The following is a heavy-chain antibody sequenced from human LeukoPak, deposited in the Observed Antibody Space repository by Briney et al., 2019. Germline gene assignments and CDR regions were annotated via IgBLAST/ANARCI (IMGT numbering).Heavy chain of an antibody. V-gene: IGHV3-30*09. D-gene: IGHD3-22*01. CDR1: GFTFSSYA. CDR2: ISYDGSNK. Sequence: PGGSLRLSCAASGFTFSSYAMHWVRQAPGKGLEWVAVISYDGSNKYYADSVKGRFAVSRDNYKNTVYLQINSLRPEDTAVYYCARSDSSGTPMTYWGQGTLVTVSS. CDR3: ARSDSSGTPMTY. J-gene: IGHJ4*02.